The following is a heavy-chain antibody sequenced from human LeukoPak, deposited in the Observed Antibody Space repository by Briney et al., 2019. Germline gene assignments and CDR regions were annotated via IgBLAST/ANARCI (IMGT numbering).Heavy chain of an antibody. CDR3: ARGYCSGGSCYSAIFDY. CDR2: IKQDGSER. V-gene: IGHV3-7*03. D-gene: IGHD2-15*01. CDR1: GFTFSTYA. J-gene: IGHJ4*02. Sequence: GGSLRLSCAASGFTFSTYAMSWVRQAPGKGLEWVANIKQDGSERYYVDSVKGRFTISRDNAKNSLYLQMNSLRAEDTAVYYCARGYCSGGSCYSAIFDYWGQGTLVTVSS.